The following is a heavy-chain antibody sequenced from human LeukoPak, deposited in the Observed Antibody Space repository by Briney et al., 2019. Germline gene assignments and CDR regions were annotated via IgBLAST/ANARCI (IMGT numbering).Heavy chain of an antibody. V-gene: IGHV3-11*04. CDR1: GFTFSDYY. CDR2: ISSSGSTI. Sequence: GGSLRLSCAASGFTFSDYYMSWIRQAPGKGLEWVSYISSSGSTIYYADSVKGRFTISRDNAKNSLYLQMNSLRAEDTAVYYCARAPYCSSTSCYNYYYYYMDVWGKGTTVTVSS. J-gene: IGHJ6*03. D-gene: IGHD2-2*02. CDR3: ARAPYCSSTSCYNYYYYYMDV.